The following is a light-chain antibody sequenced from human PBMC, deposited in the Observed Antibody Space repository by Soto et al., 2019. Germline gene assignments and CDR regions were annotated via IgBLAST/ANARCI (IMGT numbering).Light chain of an antibody. Sequence: ETVLTQSPGTLSLSPGERATLSCRASQSVNGNYLAWYQQKPGQAPRLLIYGTSSRATGIPDRFSGSGSGTDFTLTISRLEPEDFAVYYCQQCGSLPRTLGQGTKVDIK. V-gene: IGKV3-20*01. CDR1: QSVNGNY. CDR3: QQCGSLPRT. J-gene: IGKJ1*01. CDR2: GTS.